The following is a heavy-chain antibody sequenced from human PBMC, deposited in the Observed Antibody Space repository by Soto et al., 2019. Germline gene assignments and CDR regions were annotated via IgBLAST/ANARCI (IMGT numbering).Heavy chain of an antibody. CDR1: GFTFSSYA. V-gene: IGHV3-30-3*01. Sequence: QVQLVESGGGVVQPGRSLRLSCAASGFTFSSYAMHWVRQAPGKGLEWVAVISYDGSNKYYADSGKGRFTISRDNSKNTLYLQMNSLRAEDTAVYYCARDNSPYSSGWHNRHFDYWGQGTLVTVSS. D-gene: IGHD6-19*01. CDR2: ISYDGSNK. CDR3: ARDNSPYSSGWHNRHFDY. J-gene: IGHJ4*02.